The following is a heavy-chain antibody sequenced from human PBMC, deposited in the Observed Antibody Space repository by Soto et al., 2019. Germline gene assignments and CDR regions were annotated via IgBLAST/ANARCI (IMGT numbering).Heavy chain of an antibody. V-gene: IGHV3-23*01. Sequence: EVQLLESGGGLVQRGGSLRLYCAASGFTFSSYAMSWVRQAPGKGLEWVSAISGSGGSTYYADSVKGRFTISRDNSKNKLSLQINSLRAEDTAVYYCAKGAFYYDSSVYSGDWGQGTLVTDSS. D-gene: IGHD3-22*01. CDR3: AKGAFYYDSSVYSGD. J-gene: IGHJ4*02. CDR2: ISGSGGST. CDR1: GFTFSSYA.